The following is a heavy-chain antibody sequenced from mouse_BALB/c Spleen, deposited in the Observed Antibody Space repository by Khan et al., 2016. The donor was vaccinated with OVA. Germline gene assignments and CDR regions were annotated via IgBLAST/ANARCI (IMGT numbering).Heavy chain of an antibody. J-gene: IGHJ4*01. CDR3: TRLVDY. CDR2: INSGGST. CDR1: GFTFSSYA. V-gene: IGHV5-6-5*01. Sequence: EVELVESGGGLVKPGGSLKLSCAASGFTFSSYAVSWIRQTPEKRLEWVASINSGGSTYYTDSVKGRFTISRDDARNIPYLQMSSLRSEDTAMYYCTRLVDYWGQGPSVTVSS.